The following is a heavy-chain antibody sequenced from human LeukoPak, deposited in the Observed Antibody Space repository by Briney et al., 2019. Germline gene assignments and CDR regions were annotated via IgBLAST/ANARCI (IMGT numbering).Heavy chain of an antibody. V-gene: IGHV4-34*01. CDR3: ARASVVVTADY. Sequence: SETLSLTCAVYGGSFSGYYWSWIRPPPGKGLEWIGEINHSGSTNYNPSLKIRVTISVDTSKNQSSLKLSSVTAADTAVYYCARASVVVTADYWGQGTLVTVSS. CDR2: INHSGST. J-gene: IGHJ4*02. D-gene: IGHD3-22*01. CDR1: GGSFSGYY.